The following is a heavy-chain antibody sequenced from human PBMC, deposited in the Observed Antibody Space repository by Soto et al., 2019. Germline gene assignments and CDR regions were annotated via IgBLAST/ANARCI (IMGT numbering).Heavy chain of an antibody. CDR3: ARDCAGYSSGWYQRGGFDY. Sequence: QVQLVESGGGVVQPGRSLRLSCAASGFTFSSYGMHWVRQAPGKGLEWVAVIWYDGSNKYYAASVKGRFTISRDHSKKTLYLQMNSLRAEDTAVYYCARDCAGYSSGWYQRGGFDYWGQGTLVTVSS. V-gene: IGHV3-33*01. J-gene: IGHJ4*02. D-gene: IGHD6-19*01. CDR1: GFTFSSYG. CDR2: IWYDGSNK.